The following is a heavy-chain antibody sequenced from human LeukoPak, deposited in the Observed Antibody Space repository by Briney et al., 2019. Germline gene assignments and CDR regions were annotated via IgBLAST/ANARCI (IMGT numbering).Heavy chain of an antibody. CDR2: ISYDGSNK. Sequence: GGSLRLSCAASGFTFSSYAMHWVRQAPGKGLEWVAVISYDGSNKYYADSVKGRFTISRDNSKNTLYLQMNSLRAEDTAVYYCARDLGIAAAHDYWGQETLVTVCS. CDR1: GFTFSSYA. D-gene: IGHD6-13*01. V-gene: IGHV3-30-3*01. J-gene: IGHJ4*02. CDR3: ARDLGIAAAHDY.